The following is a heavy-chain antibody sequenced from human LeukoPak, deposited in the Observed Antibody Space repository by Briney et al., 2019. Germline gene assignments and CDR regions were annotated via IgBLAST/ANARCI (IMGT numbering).Heavy chain of an antibody. J-gene: IGHJ4*02. CDR2: INYSGRT. Sequence: SETLSLTCTVSGDSISNSDYYWGWIRQPPGKGLEWIALINYSGRTFYNPSLRSRVTISVDMSKNQFSLNLNSVTAADTAVYYCARGLRGFWSGYYNYWGQGTLVTVSS. V-gene: IGHV4-39*01. CDR1: GDSISNSDYY. D-gene: IGHD3-3*01. CDR3: ARGLRGFWSGYYNY.